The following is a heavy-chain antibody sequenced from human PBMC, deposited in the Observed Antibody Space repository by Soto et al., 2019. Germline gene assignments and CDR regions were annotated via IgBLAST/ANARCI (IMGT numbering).Heavy chain of an antibody. CDR1: GYTFTSYY. V-gene: IGHV1-46*01. Sequence: GASVKVSFKASGYTFTSYYMHWVRQAPGQGLEWMGIINPSGGSTSYAQKFQGRVTMTRDTSTSTVYMELSSLRSEDTAVYYCAKDFVVVVANTSSGMEVWGQGTTVTVSS. CDR2: INPSGGST. J-gene: IGHJ6*02. D-gene: IGHD2-15*01. CDR3: AKDFVVVVANTSSGMEV.